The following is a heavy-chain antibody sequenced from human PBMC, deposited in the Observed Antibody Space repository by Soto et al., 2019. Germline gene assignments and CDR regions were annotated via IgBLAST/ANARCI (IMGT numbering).Heavy chain of an antibody. D-gene: IGHD1-26*01. CDR3: AIDHPRVGATWQNYYYGMDV. V-gene: IGHV3-7*05. Sequence: GSLRLSCAASGFTFSNYWMSWVRQAPGKGLEWVANIKQDGSEKYYVDSVKGRFTISRDNAKNSLYLQMNSLRAEDTAVYYCAIDHPRVGATWQNYYYGMDVWGQGTTVTVSS. CDR2: IKQDGSEK. CDR1: GFTFSNYW. J-gene: IGHJ6*02.